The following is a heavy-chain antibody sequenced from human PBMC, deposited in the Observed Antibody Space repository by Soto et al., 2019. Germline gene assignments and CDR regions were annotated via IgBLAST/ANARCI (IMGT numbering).Heavy chain of an antibody. D-gene: IGHD6-13*01. CDR2: ISAYNGNT. V-gene: IGHV1-18*01. CDR1: GYTFTSYG. Sequence: ASVKVSCKASGYTFTSYGISWVRQAPGQGLEWMGWISAYNGNTNYAQKLQGRFTISRDNSKNTLYLQMNSLRAEDTAVYYCARYSSTIYAFDIWGQGTMVTVSS. J-gene: IGHJ3*02. CDR3: ARYSSTIYAFDI.